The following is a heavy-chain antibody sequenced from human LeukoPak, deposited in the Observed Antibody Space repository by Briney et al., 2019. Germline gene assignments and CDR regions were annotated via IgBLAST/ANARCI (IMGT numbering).Heavy chain of an antibody. J-gene: IGHJ4*02. Sequence: SETLSLTCTVSGASVSGSAYYWSWIRQPPGKVLEWIGYIYYSGSTNYNPSLKSRVTISVDTSKNQFSLKLSSVTAADTAVYYCARGGRRITMVRGVIWDHDYWGQGTLVTVSS. CDR2: IYYSGST. D-gene: IGHD3-10*01. V-gene: IGHV4-61*08. CDR1: GASVSGSAYY. CDR3: ARGGRRITMVRGVIWDHDY.